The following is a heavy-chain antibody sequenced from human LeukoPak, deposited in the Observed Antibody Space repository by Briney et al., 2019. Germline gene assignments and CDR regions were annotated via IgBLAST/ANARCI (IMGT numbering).Heavy chain of an antibody. Sequence: ASVKVSCKASGYTFTSYYMDWVRQAPGQGLEWMGIINPSGGSTSYAQKFQGRVTMTRNTSISTAYMELSSLRSEDTAVYYCARAYSGRYFDYWGQGTLVTVSS. CDR1: GYTFTSYY. J-gene: IGHJ4*02. CDR3: ARAYSGRYFDY. CDR2: INPSGGST. V-gene: IGHV1-46*01. D-gene: IGHD1-26*01.